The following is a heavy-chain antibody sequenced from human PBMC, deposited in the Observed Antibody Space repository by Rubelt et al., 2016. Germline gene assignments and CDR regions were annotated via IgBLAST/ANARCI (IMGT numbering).Heavy chain of an antibody. D-gene: IGHD3-22*01. CDR3: ARDSFGPDDYYDNSGYGEIDY. V-gene: IGHV3-43*01. J-gene: IGHJ4*02. CDR2: ISWDGGST. Sequence: GGVVVQPGGSLRLSCAASGFTFDDYTMHWVRQAPGKGLEWVSLISWDGGSTYYADSVKGRFTIARDNAKNALYLQMNSLRAEDTAVYYCARDSFGPDDYYDNSGYGEIDYWGQGTLVTVSS. CDR1: GFTFDDYT.